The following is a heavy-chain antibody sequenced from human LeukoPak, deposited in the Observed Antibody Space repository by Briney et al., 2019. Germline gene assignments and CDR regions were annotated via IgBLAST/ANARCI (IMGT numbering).Heavy chain of an antibody. CDR3: ARGVPAAPFDY. V-gene: IGHV4-39*07. J-gene: IGHJ4*02. D-gene: IGHD2-2*01. Sequence: SETLSLTCTVSGGSISSSGYYWGWIRQPPGKGLEWIGSIYYSGSTYYNPSLKSRVTISVDTSKNQFSLKLSSVTAADTAVYYCARGVPAAPFDYWGQGTLVTVSS. CDR1: GGSISSSGYY. CDR2: IYYSGST.